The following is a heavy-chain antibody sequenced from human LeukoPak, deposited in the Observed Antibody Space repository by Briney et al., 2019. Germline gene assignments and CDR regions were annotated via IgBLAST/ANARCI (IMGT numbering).Heavy chain of an antibody. Sequence: PGGSLRLSCAASGFTFSSDSMNWVRQAPGKGLEWVSSISSSSSYIYYADSVKGRFTISRDNAKNSLYLQMNSLRAEDTAVYYCARGVIRRVTPFDYWGQGTLVTVSS. CDR3: ARGVIRRVTPFDY. V-gene: IGHV3-21*01. CDR1: GFTFSSDS. J-gene: IGHJ4*02. CDR2: ISSSSSYI. D-gene: IGHD2-15*01.